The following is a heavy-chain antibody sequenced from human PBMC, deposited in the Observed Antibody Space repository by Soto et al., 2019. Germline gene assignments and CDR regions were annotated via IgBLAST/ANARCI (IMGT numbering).Heavy chain of an antibody. V-gene: IGHV4-4*02. Sequence: SETLSLTCAVSGGSINTRNWWSWVRQPPGKGLEWIGEIYYSGTINYNPSLKSRATISVDKSKNQFSLKLTSVTAADTAVYYCVRDRNPEDGSGSYVDVWGQGTTVTVSS. D-gene: IGHD3-10*01. CDR3: VRDRNPEDGSGSYVDV. J-gene: IGHJ6*02. CDR2: IYYSGTI. CDR1: GGSINTRNW.